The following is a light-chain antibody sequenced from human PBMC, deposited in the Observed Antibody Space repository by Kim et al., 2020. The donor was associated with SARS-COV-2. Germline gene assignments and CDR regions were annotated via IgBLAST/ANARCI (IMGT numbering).Light chain of an antibody. CDR3: QVWDSSSDHPNWV. CDR1: NIGSKS. J-gene: IGLJ3*02. CDR2: YDS. Sequence: SYELTQPPSVSVAPGKTARITCGGNNIGSKSVHWYQQKPGQAPVLVIYYDSDRPSGIPERFSGSNSGNTATLTISRVEAGDEADYYCQVWDSSSDHPNWVFGGGTKLT. V-gene: IGLV3-21*04.